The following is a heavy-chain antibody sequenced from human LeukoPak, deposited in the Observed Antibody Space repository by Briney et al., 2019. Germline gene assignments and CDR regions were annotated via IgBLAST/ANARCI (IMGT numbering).Heavy chain of an antibody. J-gene: IGHJ4*02. Sequence: GGSLRLSCAASGFIFSNYNMNWVRQAPGKGLEWVSHISSSSSTIYYADSVKGRFTISRDNAKNSLYLQMNNLRAEDTAVFSCARGSSGWSFDYWGQGTLVAVSS. D-gene: IGHD6-19*01. CDR3: ARGSSGWSFDY. CDR2: ISSSSSTI. CDR1: GFIFSNYN. V-gene: IGHV3-48*01.